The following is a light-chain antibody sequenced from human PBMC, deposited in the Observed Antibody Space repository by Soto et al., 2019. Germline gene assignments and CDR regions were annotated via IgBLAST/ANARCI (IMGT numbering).Light chain of an antibody. CDR2: ATS. J-gene: IGKJ4*01. Sequence: DVQMTQSPSSLSAFVGDRVTITCRASQGIAPYLAWFQQKPGKGPKLLIYATSTLQSGVPSRFSGSGSGTDFTLTINSLQHEDVGTYYCQKYNSAPLTFGGGTKVEIK. V-gene: IGKV1-27*01. CDR1: QGIAPY. CDR3: QKYNSAPLT.